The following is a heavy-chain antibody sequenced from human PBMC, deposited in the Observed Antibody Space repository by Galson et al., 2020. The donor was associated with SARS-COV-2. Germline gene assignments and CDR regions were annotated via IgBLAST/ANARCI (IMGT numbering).Heavy chain of an antibody. J-gene: IGHJ3*01. Sequence: SETLSLTCSISGGSLRSGSYYWGWIRQPPGKGLEWLGYIYYRGSTNYNPSLDSRVTISVDMSKNQFSLNLTAVTAADTAVYFCARILSSSSFAFDVWGQGTMISVSS. D-gene: IGHD6-6*01. CDR3: ARILSSSSFAFDV. CDR1: GGSLRSGSYY. V-gene: IGHV4-61*01. CDR2: IYYRGST.